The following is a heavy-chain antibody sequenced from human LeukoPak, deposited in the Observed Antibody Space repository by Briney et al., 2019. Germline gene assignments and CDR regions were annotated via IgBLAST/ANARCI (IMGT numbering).Heavy chain of an antibody. J-gene: IGHJ6*03. CDR3: ARVGRKSRVVDIVRKKETGYYYYMDV. Sequence: SETLSLTCAFYGGSFSGYYWSWIRQPPGKGLEWIGEINHSGGTKYNPSLKSRVTISVDTSKNQFSLKLSSVTAEDTAVYYCARVGRKSRVVDIVRKKETGYYYYMDVWGKGTTVTVSS. CDR1: GGSFSGYY. V-gene: IGHV4-34*01. D-gene: IGHD2-15*01. CDR2: INHSGGT.